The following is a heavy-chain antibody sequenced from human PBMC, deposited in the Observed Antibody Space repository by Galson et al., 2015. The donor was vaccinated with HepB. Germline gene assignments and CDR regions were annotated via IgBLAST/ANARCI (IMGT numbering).Heavy chain of an antibody. CDR1: GFTFSNYN. V-gene: IGHV3-33*08. D-gene: IGHD4-17*01. Sequence: SLRLSCAASGFTFSNYNMNWVRQAPGKGLEWLAITWFDGSRTYYADSVKGRFIVSRDNTKNTLYLQMNSLRAEDTAVYYCARGGDGDLYYFDFWGQGTLVTVSS. J-gene: IGHJ4*02. CDR3: ARGGDGDLYYFDF. CDR2: TWFDGSRT.